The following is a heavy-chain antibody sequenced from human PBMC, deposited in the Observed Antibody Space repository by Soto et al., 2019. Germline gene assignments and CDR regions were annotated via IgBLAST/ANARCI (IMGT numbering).Heavy chain of an antibody. D-gene: IGHD4-4*01. CDR1: GGTFSSSA. Sequence: QVQLVQSGAEMKEPGSSVKVSCKTSGGTFSSSAISWLRQARGQGLEWMGGIIPLFRTPDYAQKFQGRVTIAADESTSTAYMELSSLRSEDMAVYYCARDNDRLQLGGNYYYILDVWGQGTTITVSS. CDR3: ARDNDRLQLGGNYYYILDV. J-gene: IGHJ6*02. V-gene: IGHV1-69*12. CDR2: IIPLFRTP.